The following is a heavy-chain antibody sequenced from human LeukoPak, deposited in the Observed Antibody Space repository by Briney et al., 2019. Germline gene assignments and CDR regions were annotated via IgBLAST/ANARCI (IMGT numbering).Heavy chain of an antibody. CDR3: TLYNY. CDR1: GYSFTSQD. V-gene: IGHV1-3*03. D-gene: IGHD2-2*02. CDR2: INPGNGDA. Sequence: ASVKVSCKTSGYSFTSQDMHWVRQAPGQSLEWMGCINPGNGDAKYSQEFQGRVTITRDTSATTAYMELSSLRSDDMAVYYCTLYNYWGQGTLVTVSS. J-gene: IGHJ4*02.